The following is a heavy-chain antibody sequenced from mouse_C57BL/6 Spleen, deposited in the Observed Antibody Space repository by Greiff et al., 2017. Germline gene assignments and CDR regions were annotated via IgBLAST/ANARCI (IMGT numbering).Heavy chain of an antibody. Sequence: QVQLQQPGAELVKPGASVKMSCKASGYTFTSYWITWVKQRPGQGLEWIGDIYPGSGSTNYNGKFKSKDPLTVDTSSSTAYMQLRSLTSEDSAVYYCARIPTVGYFEVWGTGTTVTVSS. V-gene: IGHV1-55*01. J-gene: IGHJ1*03. CDR2: IYPGSGST. CDR3: ARIPTVGYFEV. CDR1: GYTFTSYW. D-gene: IGHD1-1*01.